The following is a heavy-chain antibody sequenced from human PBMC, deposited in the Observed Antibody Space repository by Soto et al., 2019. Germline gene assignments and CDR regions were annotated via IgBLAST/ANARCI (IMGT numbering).Heavy chain of an antibody. D-gene: IGHD1-26*01. CDR2: ISAHNGNT. J-gene: IGHJ4*02. Sequence: QVHLVQSGAEVKKPGASVKVSCKGSGYAFTTFGMTWVRQALGQRLEWMGWISAHNGNTNYAQKLQGRVTVTRDTNTRTVYMELGSLGCDDTPVYYCARGRYGAYWGPGAVVNVSS. CDR3: ARGRYGAY. CDR1: GYAFTTFG. V-gene: IGHV1-18*01.